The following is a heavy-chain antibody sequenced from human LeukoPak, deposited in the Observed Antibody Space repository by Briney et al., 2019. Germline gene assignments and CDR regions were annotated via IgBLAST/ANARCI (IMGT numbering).Heavy chain of an antibody. CDR1: GFTFSSYS. V-gene: IGHV3-21*01. CDR2: ISSSSSYI. Sequence: GGSLRLSCAASGFTFSSYSMNWVRQAPGKGLEWVSSISSSSSYIYYADSVKGRFTISRDNAKNSLYLQMNSLRAEDTAVHYCARLSARQQPHAFDIWGQGTMVTVSS. CDR3: ARLSARQQPHAFDI. D-gene: IGHD6-13*01. J-gene: IGHJ3*02.